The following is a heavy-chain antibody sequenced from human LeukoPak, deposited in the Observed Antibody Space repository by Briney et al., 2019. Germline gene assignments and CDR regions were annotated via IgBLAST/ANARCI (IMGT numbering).Heavy chain of an antibody. CDR3: ARDSTAARYIRGEDAFDI. V-gene: IGHV3-21*01. Sequence: GGSLRLSCAASGFTFSSYSMNWVRQAPGKGLEWVSSISSSSSYIYYADSVKGRFTISRDNAKNSLYLQMNSLRAEDTAVYYCARDSTAARYIRGEDAFDIWGQGTMVTVSS. D-gene: IGHD1-1*01. CDR1: GFTFSSYS. J-gene: IGHJ3*02. CDR2: ISSSSSYI.